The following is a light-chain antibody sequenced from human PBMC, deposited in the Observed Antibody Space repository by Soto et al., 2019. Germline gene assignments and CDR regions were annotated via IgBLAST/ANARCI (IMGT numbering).Light chain of an antibody. CDR1: QSVSSTY. J-gene: IGKJ5*01. Sequence: EIVLTQSPGTLSLSPGEGATLSCRASQSVSSTYLAWYQQKAGQAPRLLIYGASSRATGIPDRFSGSGSGTDFTLTISSLEPEDFAVYYCQQRNDWPLTFGQGTRLEIK. CDR2: GAS. V-gene: IGKV3D-20*02. CDR3: QQRNDWPLT.